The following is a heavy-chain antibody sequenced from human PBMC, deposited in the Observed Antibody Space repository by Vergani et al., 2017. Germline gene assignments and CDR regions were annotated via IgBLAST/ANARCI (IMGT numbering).Heavy chain of an antibody. Sequence: QVQLVQSWAEVKKPGASVKVSCKASGYTFTSYYMHWVRQAPGQGLEWMGWINPNSGGTNYAQKFQGRVTMTRDTSISTAYMELSRLRSDDTAVYYCARGTIVVDPTRNWFDPWGQGTLVTVSS. J-gene: IGHJ5*02. CDR2: INPNSGGT. D-gene: IGHD3-22*01. V-gene: IGHV1-2*02. CDR3: ARGTIVVDPTRNWFDP. CDR1: GYTFTSYY.